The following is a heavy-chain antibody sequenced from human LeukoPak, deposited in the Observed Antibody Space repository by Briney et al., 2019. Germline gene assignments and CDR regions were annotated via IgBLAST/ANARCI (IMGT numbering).Heavy chain of an antibody. CDR3: ARDKRHYDFWRGTASNWFDP. V-gene: IGHV4-59*01. CDR1: GGSISSYY. CDR2: IYYSGST. Sequence: SETLSLTCTVSGGSISSYYWSWIRQPPGKGLEWIGYIYYSGSTNYNPSLKSRVTISVDTSKNQFSLKLSSVTAADTAVYYCARDKRHYDFWRGTASNWFDPWGQGTLVTVSS. D-gene: IGHD3-3*01. J-gene: IGHJ5*02.